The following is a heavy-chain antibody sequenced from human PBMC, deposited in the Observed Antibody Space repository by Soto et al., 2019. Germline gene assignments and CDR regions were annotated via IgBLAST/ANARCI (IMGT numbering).Heavy chain of an antibody. Sequence: PGGSLRLSCAASGFTFSSYGMHWVRQAPGKGLEWVAVIWYDGSNKYYADSVKGRFTISRDNSKNTLYLQMNSLRAEDTAVYYCAYNYYYYYGMDVWGQGTTVTVSS. J-gene: IGHJ6*02. V-gene: IGHV3-33*01. CDR3: AYNYYYYYGMDV. CDR2: IWYDGSNK. D-gene: IGHD1-20*01. CDR1: GFTFSSYG.